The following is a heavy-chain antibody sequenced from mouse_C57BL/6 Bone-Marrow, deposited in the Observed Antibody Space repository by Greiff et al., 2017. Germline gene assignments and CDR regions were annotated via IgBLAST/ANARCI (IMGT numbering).Heavy chain of an antibody. CDR2: ISSGGSYT. V-gene: IGHV5-6*02. CDR1: GFTFSSYG. CDR3: ARRLYHYYAMDY. D-gene: IGHD5-1-1*01. Sequence: EVKLMESGGDLVKPGGSLKLSCAASGFTFSSYGMSWVRQTPDKRLEWVATISSGGSYTYYPDSVKGRFTISRDNAKNTLYLQMSSLTSEDTAMYYCARRLYHYYAMDYWGQGTSVTVSS. J-gene: IGHJ4*01.